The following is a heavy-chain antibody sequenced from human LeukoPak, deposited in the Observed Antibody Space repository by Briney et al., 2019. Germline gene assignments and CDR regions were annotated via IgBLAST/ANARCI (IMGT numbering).Heavy chain of an antibody. J-gene: IGHJ1*01. Sequence: GESLKISCKVSGYSFTNYWIGWVRQMPGKGLEWMGIIYPGDSDSDTKYSPSFQGQVTISADKSTSTAYLQWSSLKASDAAIYYCARSADDSSTSLYFQHWGQGTLVTVSS. CDR2: IYPGDSDSDT. V-gene: IGHV5-51*01. CDR3: ARSADDSSTSLYFQH. D-gene: IGHD3-22*01. CDR1: GYSFTNYW.